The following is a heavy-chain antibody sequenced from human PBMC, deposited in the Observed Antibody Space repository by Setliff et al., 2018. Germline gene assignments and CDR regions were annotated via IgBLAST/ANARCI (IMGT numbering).Heavy chain of an antibody. CDR2: INRDGSST. CDR1: GFTFSDYW. J-gene: IGHJ4*02. D-gene: IGHD2-15*01. CDR3: ARTCSGSGCYAGLES. V-gene: IGHV3-74*01. Sequence: GGSLRLSCAASGFTFSDYWMHWVRQAPGKGLVWVSRINRDGSSTNYADSVKGRFTISRDNSRRSVLLQIDSLRVEDTAVYYCARTCSGSGCYAGLESWGQGTPVTVSS.